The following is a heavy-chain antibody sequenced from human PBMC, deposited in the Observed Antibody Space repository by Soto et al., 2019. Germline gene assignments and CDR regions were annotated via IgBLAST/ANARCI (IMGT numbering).Heavy chain of an antibody. CDR1: GFTVSSNY. J-gene: IGHJ6*02. D-gene: IGHD6-13*01. CDR2: IYSGGST. V-gene: IGHV3-66*01. CDR3: ARDLGMAAAGHYYYGMDV. Sequence: EVQLVESGGGLVQPGGSLRLSCAASGFTVSSNYMSWVRQAPGKGLEWVSVIYSGGSTYYADSVKGRFTISRDNSKNTLYLQMNSLRAEDTAVYYCARDLGMAAAGHYYYGMDVWGQGTTVTVSS.